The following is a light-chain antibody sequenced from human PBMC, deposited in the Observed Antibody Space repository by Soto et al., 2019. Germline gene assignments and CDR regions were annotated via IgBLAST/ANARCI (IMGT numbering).Light chain of an antibody. J-gene: IGKJ1*01. V-gene: IGKV3-20*01. CDR3: QQYGSSPQT. CDR2: DAS. Sequence: EIVLTQSPGTLSLSPGERATLSCRASQSVSSSYLAWYQQKPGQAPRLLIDDASGRATGIPDRFSGSGSGTDFTLTIRRLEPEDFAVYYCQQYGSSPQTFGHGTKVEIK. CDR1: QSVSSSY.